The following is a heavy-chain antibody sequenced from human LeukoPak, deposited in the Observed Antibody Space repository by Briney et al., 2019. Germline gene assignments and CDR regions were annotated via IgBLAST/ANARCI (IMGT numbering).Heavy chain of an antibody. D-gene: IGHD2-2*01. CDR3: ASDGCSSASCYRRYYYYMDV. CDR1: GFTFSDYY. V-gene: IGHV3-11*01. J-gene: IGHJ6*03. Sequence: GGSLRLSCAASGFTFSDYYMSWIRQAPGKGLEWVSYISSSGSTIYYADSVKGRFTISRDNAKNSLYLQMNSLRAEDTAVYYCASDGCSSASCYRRYYYYMDVWGKGTTVTVSS. CDR2: ISSSGSTI.